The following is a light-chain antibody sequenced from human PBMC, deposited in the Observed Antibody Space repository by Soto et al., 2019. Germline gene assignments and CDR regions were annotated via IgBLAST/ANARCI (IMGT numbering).Light chain of an antibody. CDR3: QSYDSSLSGAV. J-gene: IGLJ2*01. CDR1: SSNIGAGYD. V-gene: IGLV1-40*01. Sequence: QSVLTQPPSVSGDPGQRVTISCTGSSSNIGAGYDVHWYQQLPGTAPKLLIYGNSNRPSGVPDRFSGYKSGTSASLAITGLQAEDGADYYCQSYDSSLSGAVFGGGTELAVL. CDR2: GNS.